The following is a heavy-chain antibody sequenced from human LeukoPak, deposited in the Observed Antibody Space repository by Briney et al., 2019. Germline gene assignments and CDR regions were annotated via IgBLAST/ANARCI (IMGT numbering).Heavy chain of an antibody. Sequence: SETLSPTCTVSGGSISSYYWSWIRQPPGKGLEWIGYIYYSGSTNYNPSLKSRVTISVDTSKNQFSLKLSSVTAADTAVYYCARVLWCRELHYYRDVWGTGTTVTVSS. D-gene: IGHD3-10*01. CDR3: ARVLWCRELHYYRDV. V-gene: IGHV4-59*01. CDR1: GGSISSYY. J-gene: IGHJ6*03. CDR2: IYYSGST.